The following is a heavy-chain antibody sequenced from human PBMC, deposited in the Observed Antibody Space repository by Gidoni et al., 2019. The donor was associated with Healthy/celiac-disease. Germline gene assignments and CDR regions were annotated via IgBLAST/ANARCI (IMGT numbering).Heavy chain of an antibody. V-gene: IGHV3-7*01. CDR2: IKQDGSEK. Sequence: EVQLVASGGGLVQPGGSLILSCAASAFTVSSYWWRWFRQAPGKGLEGVDNIKQDGSEKYYVESVKGRFTIARDNAKNSLYLQMNSLRAEDTAVYYCARDSGSYLPYYYYGMDVWGQGTTVTVSS. CDR1: AFTVSSYW. D-gene: IGHD1-26*01. J-gene: IGHJ6*02. CDR3: ARDSGSYLPYYYYGMDV.